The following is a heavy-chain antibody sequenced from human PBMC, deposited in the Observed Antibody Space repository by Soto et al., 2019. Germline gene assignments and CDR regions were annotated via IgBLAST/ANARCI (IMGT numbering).Heavy chain of an antibody. Sequence: ASVKVSCKASGYTFTSYGISWVRQAPGQGLEWMGWISAYNGNTNYAQKLQGRVTITRDTSTSTAYMELSSLRSEDTAVYYCARGRSDIAVAGIWYYWGQGTLVTVSS. D-gene: IGHD6-19*01. CDR3: ARGRSDIAVAGIWYY. V-gene: IGHV1-18*01. CDR2: ISAYNGNT. J-gene: IGHJ4*02. CDR1: GYTFTSYG.